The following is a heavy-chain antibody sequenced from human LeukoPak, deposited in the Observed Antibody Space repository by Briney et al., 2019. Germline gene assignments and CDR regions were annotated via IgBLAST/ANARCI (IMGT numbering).Heavy chain of an antibody. D-gene: IGHD5-18*01. CDR2: IIPIFGTA. Sequence: XASVTVSCKAWGGTFSSYAMSWVRQAPGQGVEWMGGIIPIFGTANYAQKFQGRVTITGEESTSRAYMEVRRLRSEDRGVYYCARDGARDTAMDVWGQGTTVTVSS. CDR3: ARDGARDTAMDV. V-gene: IGHV1-69*01. J-gene: IGHJ6*02. CDR1: GGTFSSYA.